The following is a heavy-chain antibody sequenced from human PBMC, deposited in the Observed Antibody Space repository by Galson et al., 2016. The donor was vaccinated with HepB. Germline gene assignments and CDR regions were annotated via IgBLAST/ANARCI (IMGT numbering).Heavy chain of an antibody. CDR3: VRDRGRGVRRMDV. D-gene: IGHD3-10*01. CDR2: IYPSGRT. V-gene: IGHV4-4*02. Sequence: ETLSLTCSVSGDSISEPDWWIWVRQPPGKGLEWIGQIYPSGRTNYKPSLRSRVTILVDRSKNQFSLSLSPVTAADTAVYYSVRDRGRGVRRMDVWGQGTTVTVSS. J-gene: IGHJ6*02. CDR1: GDSISEPDW.